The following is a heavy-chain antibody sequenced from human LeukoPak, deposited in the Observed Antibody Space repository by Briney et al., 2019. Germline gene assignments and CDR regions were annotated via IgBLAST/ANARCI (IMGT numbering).Heavy chain of an antibody. CDR2: IYTSGNT. J-gene: IGHJ4*02. D-gene: IGHD3-9*01. CDR1: GGSISSYY. Sequence: SETLSLTCTVSGGSISSYYWSWVRQPAGKGLEWIGRIYTSGNTNYNPSLKGRVTMSVDTSKNQFSLKLSSVTAADTAVYYCARVKGRYFDWLGPRTNTFDYWGQGTLVTVSS. CDR3: ARVKGRYFDWLGPRTNTFDY. V-gene: IGHV4-4*07.